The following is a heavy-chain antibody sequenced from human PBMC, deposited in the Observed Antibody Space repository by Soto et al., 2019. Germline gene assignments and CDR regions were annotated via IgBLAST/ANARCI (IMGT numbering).Heavy chain of an antibody. CDR1: GGTFSSYS. J-gene: IGHJ6*02. V-gene: IGHV1-69*13. CDR3: ARDRAYCGGDCYGGYGMDV. D-gene: IGHD2-21*02. CDR2: IIPIFGTA. Sequence: GPPVKVSCKASGGTFSSYSISWVRQAPVQGLEWMGGIIPIFGTANYAQKFQGRVTITADESTSTAYMELSSLRSEDTAVYYCARDRAYCGGDCYGGYGMDVWGQGTTVTVSS.